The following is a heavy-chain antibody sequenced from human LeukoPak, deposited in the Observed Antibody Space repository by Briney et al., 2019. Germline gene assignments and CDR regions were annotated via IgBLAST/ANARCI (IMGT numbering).Heavy chain of an antibody. CDR1: GGSISSYY. J-gene: IGHJ3*02. D-gene: IGHD1-26*01. V-gene: IGHV4-59*08. CDR2: IYYSGST. Sequence: SETLSLTCTVSGGSISSYYWSWIRQPPGKGLEWIGYIYYSGSTNYNPSLKSRVTISVDTSKNQFSLKLSSVTAADTAVYYCARHDSGSYLVDIWDQGTMVTVSS. CDR3: ARHDSGSYLVDI.